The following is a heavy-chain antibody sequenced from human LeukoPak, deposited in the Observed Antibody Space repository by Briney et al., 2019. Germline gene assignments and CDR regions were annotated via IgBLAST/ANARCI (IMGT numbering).Heavy chain of an antibody. J-gene: IGHJ5*02. D-gene: IGHD3-10*01. CDR3: ARGRYGSGSTWFDP. CDR2: IYYSGST. Sequence: KPSETLSLTCTVSGGSISSSSYSWGWIRQPPGKGLEWIGSIYYSGSTYYNPSLKSRVTISIDTSKNQFSLKLSSVTAADTAVYYCARGRYGSGSTWFDPWGQGTLVTVSS. V-gene: IGHV4-39*07. CDR1: GGSISSSSYS.